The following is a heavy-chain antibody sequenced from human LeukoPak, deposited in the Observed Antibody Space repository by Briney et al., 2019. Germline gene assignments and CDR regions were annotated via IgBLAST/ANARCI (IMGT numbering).Heavy chain of an antibody. CDR2: ISGSGGST. CDR3: AKGRDIVVVMTFDY. V-gene: IGHV3-23*01. Sequence: GGSLRLSCAASGFTFSSYAMSWVRQAPGKGLEWVSAISGSGGSTYYADSVKGRFAISRDNSKNTLYLQMNSLRAEDTAVYYCAKGRDIVVVMTFDYWGQGTLVTVSS. CDR1: GFTFSSYA. J-gene: IGHJ4*02. D-gene: IGHD2-21*01.